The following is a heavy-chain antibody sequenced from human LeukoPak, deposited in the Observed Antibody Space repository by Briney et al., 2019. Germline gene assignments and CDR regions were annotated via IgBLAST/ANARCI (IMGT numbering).Heavy chain of an antibody. V-gene: IGHV4-4*07. CDR3: AGAMVRGIPNNWFDP. CDR2: IYTSGST. J-gene: IGHJ5*02. Sequence: SETLSLTCTVSGGSISSYYWSWIRQPAGKGLEWIGRIYTSGSTNYNPSLKSRATMSVDTSKNQFSLKLSSVTAADTAVYYCAGAMVRGIPNNWFDPWGQGTLVTVSS. CDR1: GGSISSYY. D-gene: IGHD3-10*01.